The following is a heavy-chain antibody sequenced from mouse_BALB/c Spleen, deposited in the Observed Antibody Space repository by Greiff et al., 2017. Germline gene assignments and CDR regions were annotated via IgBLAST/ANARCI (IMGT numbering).Heavy chain of an antibody. CDR3: ARGDGTGAMDY. V-gene: IGHV1-4*01. CDR1: GYTFTSYT. CDR2: INPSSGYT. J-gene: IGHJ4*01. D-gene: IGHD4-1*01. Sequence: VQLQQSGAELARPGASVKMSCKASGYTFTSYTMHWVKQRPGQGLEWIGYINPSSGYTNYNQKFKDKATLTADKSSSTAYMQLSSLTSEDSAVYYCARGDGTGAMDYGGQGTSVTVSS.